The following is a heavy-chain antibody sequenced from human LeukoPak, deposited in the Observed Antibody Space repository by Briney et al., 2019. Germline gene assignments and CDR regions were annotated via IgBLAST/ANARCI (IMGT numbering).Heavy chain of an antibody. D-gene: IGHD3-9*01. V-gene: IGHV4-59*01. CDR2: IHYTGST. J-gene: IGHJ5*02. CDR1: GGSISSYY. Sequence: SETLSLTCTVSGGSISSYYWSWIRQSPGKGLECIGYIHYTGSTNYNPSLKSRVTISVDTSKNQFSLKLSSVTAADTAVYYCARYSYDILTGYPKGWFDPWGQGTLVTVSS. CDR3: ARYSYDILTGYPKGWFDP.